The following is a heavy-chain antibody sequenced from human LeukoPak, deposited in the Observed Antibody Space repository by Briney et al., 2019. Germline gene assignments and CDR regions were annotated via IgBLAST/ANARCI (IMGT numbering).Heavy chain of an antibody. V-gene: IGHV2-5*01. CDR2: IYWNDDK. J-gene: IGHJ4*02. CDR3: THSKDYHGSGKIDY. CDR1: GFSLSTSGVG. Sequence: SGPTLVKPTQTLTLTCTFSGFSLSTSGVGVGWIRQPPGKALEWLALIYWNDDKRYSPSLKSSLTITKDTSKNQVVLTMTNMDPVDTATYYCTHSKDYHGSGKIDYWGQGTLVTVSS. D-gene: IGHD3-10*01.